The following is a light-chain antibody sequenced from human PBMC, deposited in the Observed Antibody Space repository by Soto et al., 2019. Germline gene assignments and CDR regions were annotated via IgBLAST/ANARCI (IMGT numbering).Light chain of an antibody. Sequence: EIVLTQSPGTLSLSPGERATLSCRASQSVSSHLAWYQQKRGQAPRLLIYGASTRAPGFPARFSGSGSGTDFTLTISSLQSEDFAVYYCEQYNNWPHAFGGGTKVDIK. CDR3: EQYNNWPHA. CDR2: GAS. J-gene: IGKJ4*01. V-gene: IGKV3-15*01. CDR1: QSVSSH.